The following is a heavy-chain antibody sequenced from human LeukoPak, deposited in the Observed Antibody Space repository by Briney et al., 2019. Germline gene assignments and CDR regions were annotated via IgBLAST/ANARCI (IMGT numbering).Heavy chain of an antibody. CDR3: AKRRESGIGSLYYFDP. Sequence: PGGSLRLSCVVSGFTFSSYSMSWVRQAPGQGLEWVSAISRSGDSTYYRDSVKGRFTISRDNSKNTLYLHMNSLTAEDTGLYYCAKRRESGIGSLYYFDPWGQGTLVTVSS. V-gene: IGHV3-23*01. CDR1: GFTFSSYS. J-gene: IGHJ4*02. CDR2: ISRSGDST. D-gene: IGHD1-14*01.